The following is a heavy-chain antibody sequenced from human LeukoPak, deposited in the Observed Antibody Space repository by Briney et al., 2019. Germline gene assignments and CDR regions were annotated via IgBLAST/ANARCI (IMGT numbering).Heavy chain of an antibody. D-gene: IGHD3-16*01. V-gene: IGHV3-30*03. CDR3: ARAHGGVYYFDF. Sequence: PTRSPRLSCAASGFTFSSYGMHWVLQAPGKGLEWVAVISYDGSNKYYADSVKGRFTISRDNSKNTLYLQMNSLRAEDMAVYYCARAHGGVYYFDFWGQGALVSVSS. CDR1: GFTFSSYG. CDR2: ISYDGSNK. J-gene: IGHJ4*02.